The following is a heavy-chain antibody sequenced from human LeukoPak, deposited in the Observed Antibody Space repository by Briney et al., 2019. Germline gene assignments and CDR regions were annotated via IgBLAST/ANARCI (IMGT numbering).Heavy chain of an antibody. V-gene: IGHV1-8*01. CDR2: MNPNSGNT. CDR3: ARGISYYDSSGYVYYFDY. CDR1: GYTFTSYD. Sequence: ASVEVSCKASGYTFTSYDINWVRQATGQGLEWMGWMNPNSGNTGYAQKFQGRVTMTRNTSISTAYMELSSLRSEDTAVYYCARGISYYDSSGYVYYFDYWGQGTLVTVSS. J-gene: IGHJ4*02. D-gene: IGHD3-22*01.